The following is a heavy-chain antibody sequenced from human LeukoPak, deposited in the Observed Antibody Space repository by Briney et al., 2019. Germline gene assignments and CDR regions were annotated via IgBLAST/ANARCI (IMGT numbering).Heavy chain of an antibody. Sequence: ASVKVSCKASGYTFTGYYMRWVRQAPGQGLEWMGWINPNSGGTNYAQKFQGRVTMTRDTSISTAYMELSRLRSDDTAVYYCARSYCGRTSGYEPYNWFDPWGQGTLVTVSS. V-gene: IGHV1-2*02. CDR2: INPNSGGT. J-gene: IGHJ5*02. CDR1: GYTFTGYY. D-gene: IGHD2-2*01. CDR3: ARSYCGRTSGYEPYNWFDP.